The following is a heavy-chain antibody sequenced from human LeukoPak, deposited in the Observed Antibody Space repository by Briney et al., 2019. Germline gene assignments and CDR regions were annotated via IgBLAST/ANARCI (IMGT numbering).Heavy chain of an antibody. Sequence: PSETLSLTCTVSGGSISSYYLSWIRQPPGKGLEWIGYIYYSGSTNYNPSLKSRVTISVDTSKNQFSLKLSSVTAADTAVYYCARGSSRYVLNYWGQGTLVTVSS. CDR3: ARGSSRYVLNY. J-gene: IGHJ4*02. V-gene: IGHV4-59*01. CDR1: GGSISSYY. D-gene: IGHD3-10*02. CDR2: IYYSGST.